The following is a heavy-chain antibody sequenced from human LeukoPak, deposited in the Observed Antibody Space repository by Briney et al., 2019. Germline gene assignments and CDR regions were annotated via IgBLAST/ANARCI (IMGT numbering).Heavy chain of an antibody. CDR2: ISSSSSYI. D-gene: IGHD1-26*01. V-gene: IGHV3-21*01. Sequence: GGSLRLSCAASGFTFSSYSMNWVRQAPGKGLEWVSSISSSSSYIYYADSVKGRFTISRDNAKNSLYLQMNSLRAEDTAVYYCARVSWELLPFDYWGQGTLVTVSS. J-gene: IGHJ4*02. CDR1: GFTFSSYS. CDR3: ARVSWELLPFDY.